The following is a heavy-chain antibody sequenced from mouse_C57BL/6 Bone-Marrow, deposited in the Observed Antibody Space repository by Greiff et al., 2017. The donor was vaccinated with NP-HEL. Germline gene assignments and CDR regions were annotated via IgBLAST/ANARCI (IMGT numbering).Heavy chain of an antibody. J-gene: IGHJ3*01. CDR1: GFTFSDYY. Sequence: EVQLVESGGGLVQPGGSLKLSCAASGFTFSDYYMYWVRQTPEKRLEWVAYISNGGGSTYYPDTVKGRFTISRDNAKNTLYLQMSRLKSEDTAMYYCASHYYGSPWFAYWGQGTLVTVSA. CDR3: ASHYYGSPWFAY. D-gene: IGHD1-1*01. V-gene: IGHV5-12*01. CDR2: ISNGGGST.